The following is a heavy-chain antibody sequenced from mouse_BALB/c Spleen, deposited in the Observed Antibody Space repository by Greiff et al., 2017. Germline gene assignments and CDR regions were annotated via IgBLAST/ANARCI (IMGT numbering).Heavy chain of an antibody. V-gene: IGHV1-31*01. CDR1: GYSFTGYY. CDR3: AREYGGNYAMDY. Sequence: DVQLQESGPELVKPGASVKISCKASGYSFTGYYMHWVKQSHVKSLEWIGRINPYNGATSYNQNFKDKASLTVDKSSSTAYMELHSLTSEDSAVYYCAREYGGNYAMDYWGQGTSVTVSS. CDR2: INPYNGAT. J-gene: IGHJ4*01. D-gene: IGHD1-1*02.